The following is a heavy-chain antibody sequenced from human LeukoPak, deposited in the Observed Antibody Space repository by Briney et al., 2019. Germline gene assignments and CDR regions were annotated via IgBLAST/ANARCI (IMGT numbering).Heavy chain of an antibody. J-gene: IGHJ4*02. CDR1: GFPFSIYW. CDR3: ARDNTKWELLGTFDY. CDR2: IKQDGSEK. V-gene: IGHV3-7*01. Sequence: GGPLRLFCAASGFPFSIYWMRCVREARGKGLEWVANIKQDGSEKYYVDSVKGRFTISRDNAKNSLYLQMNSLRAKDTAVYYCARDNTKWELLGTFDYGGQGTLVSVSS. D-gene: IGHD1-26*01.